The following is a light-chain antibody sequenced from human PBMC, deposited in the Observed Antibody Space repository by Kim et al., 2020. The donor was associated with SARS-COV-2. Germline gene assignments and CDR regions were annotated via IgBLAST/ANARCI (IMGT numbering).Light chain of an antibody. CDR1: NLGSKR. J-gene: IGLJ3*02. CDR2: DVA. Sequence: APGETARISCDGNNLGSKRVHWYQQKSGQAPMLTIYDVADRPQRISERFSGSRSGSSAILTIRRVEAGDEADYFCQVWDTDSDSWVFGGGTKVTVL. V-gene: IGLV3-21*02. CDR3: QVWDTDSDSWV.